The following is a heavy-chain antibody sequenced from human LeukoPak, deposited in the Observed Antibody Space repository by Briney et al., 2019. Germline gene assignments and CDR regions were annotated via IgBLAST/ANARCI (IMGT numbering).Heavy chain of an antibody. Sequence: ASAKASCQAPGYTSTGYYIHWVPQAPGQGCEWMGWWTPESGGKSYAQECQGMVSMSGNRSISTAYMELSRLASDDTAVSYGAEGIDRNSHWGQGTLVTVSS. CDR1: GYTSTGYY. J-gene: IGHJ4*02. V-gene: IGHV1-2*02. D-gene: IGHD1-14*01. CDR3: AEGIDRNSH. CDR2: WTPESGGK.